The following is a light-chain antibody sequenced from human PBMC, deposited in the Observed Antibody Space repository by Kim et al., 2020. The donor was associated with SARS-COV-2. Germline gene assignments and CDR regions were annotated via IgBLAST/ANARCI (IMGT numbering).Light chain of an antibody. CDR2: AAS. J-gene: IGKJ2*01. CDR3: QQYYSYST. CDR1: QGISSY. V-gene: IGKV1-8*01. Sequence: FSASTGDRVTITCRASQGISSYLAWYQQKPGKAPKLLIYAASTLQSGVPSRFSGSGSGTDFTLTISCLQSEDFATYYCQQYYSYSTFGQGTKLEI.